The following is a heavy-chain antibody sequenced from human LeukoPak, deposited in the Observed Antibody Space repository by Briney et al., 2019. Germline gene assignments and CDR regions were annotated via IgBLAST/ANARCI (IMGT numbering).Heavy chain of an antibody. V-gene: IGHV3-23*01. CDR2: ISGSGGST. J-gene: IGHJ4*02. CDR1: GFTFSSVA. D-gene: IGHD2-15*01. Sequence: PGGSLRLSCAPSGFTFSSVAMSCVRQAPGKGLEWVSAISGSGGSTYYADSVKGRFTISRDNSKNTLYLQMNSLRAEDTAVYYCAKDRCGGSCYSWDYWGQGALVTVSS. CDR3: AKDRCGGSCYSWDY.